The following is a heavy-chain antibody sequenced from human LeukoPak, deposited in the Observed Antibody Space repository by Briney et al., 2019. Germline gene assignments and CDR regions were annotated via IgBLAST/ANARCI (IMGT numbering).Heavy chain of an antibody. Sequence: SETLSLTCTVSGDSISNYYWSWIRQPAGKGLEWIGRIYSSGSTNYNPSLKSRVTMSVDTSKNQFSLKLSSVTAADTAVYYCARATYDFWSGYPSHDAFDIWGQGTMVTVSS. CDR3: ARATYDFWSGYPSHDAFDI. D-gene: IGHD3-3*01. J-gene: IGHJ3*02. CDR2: IYSSGST. CDR1: GDSISNYY. V-gene: IGHV4-4*07.